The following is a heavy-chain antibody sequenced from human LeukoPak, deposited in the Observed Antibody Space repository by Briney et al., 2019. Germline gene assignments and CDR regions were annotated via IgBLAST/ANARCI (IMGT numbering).Heavy chain of an antibody. J-gene: IGHJ3*02. CDR2: ISYDGGNK. D-gene: IGHD4-23*01. V-gene: IGHV3-30-3*01. CDR1: GFTFSQYT. CDR3: ATSKNGGGYDAFDI. Sequence: GGSLRLSCAASGFTFSQYTIHWVRQAPGKGLEWVAFISYDGGNKYYADSVKGRFTISRDNSMDTLYLQMNSLRAEDTAVYYCATSKNGGGYDAFDIWGQGTMVTVSS.